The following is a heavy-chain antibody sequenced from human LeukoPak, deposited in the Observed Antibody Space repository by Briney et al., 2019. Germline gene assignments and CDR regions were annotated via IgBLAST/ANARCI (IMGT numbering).Heavy chain of an antibody. Sequence: KTGGSLRLSCAASGFTFKTYSMNWVRQAPGKGLEWVSSISGGSNYIYYADSVKGRFTISRDNAKNSLYLQMNSLRAEDTAVYYCARDESGSRFDYWGQGTLVTVPS. V-gene: IGHV3-21*01. J-gene: IGHJ4*02. D-gene: IGHD1-26*01. CDR1: GFTFKTYS. CDR2: ISGGSNYI. CDR3: ARDESGSRFDY.